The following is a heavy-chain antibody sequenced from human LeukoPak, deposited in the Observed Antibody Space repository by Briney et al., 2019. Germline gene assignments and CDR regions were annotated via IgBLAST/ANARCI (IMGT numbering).Heavy chain of an antibody. J-gene: IGHJ4*02. Sequence: GASLKISCKGSGYSFTSYWTAWARQMPGKGLEWMGIIYPGDSDIRYSPSFQGQVTISADKSISTAYLQWSSLKASDTAMYYCARSLYTAPDYWGQGTLVTVSS. D-gene: IGHD5-18*01. CDR2: IYPGDSDI. CDR1: GYSFTSYW. V-gene: IGHV5-51*01. CDR3: ARSLYTAPDY.